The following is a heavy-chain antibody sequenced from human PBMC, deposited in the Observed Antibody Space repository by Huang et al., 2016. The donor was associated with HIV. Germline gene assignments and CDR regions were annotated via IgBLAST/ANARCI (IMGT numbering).Heavy chain of an antibody. CDR2: IYYKGIT. V-gene: IGHV4-39*01. Sequence: QLLLQESGPGLVKPSEALALTCAVSGGSIRSSDYHWGWIRQPPGKGLEGIGSIYYKGITLYSPSLKSRVTIAVDTSKTRFFLNLTSMTAADTAVYYCARHREGPVAYYSGWGSHLNYMDVWGRGRTVVVSS. D-gene: IGHD3-10*01. CDR3: ARHREGPVAYYSGWGSHLNYMDV. CDR1: GGSIRSSDYH. J-gene: IGHJ6*03.